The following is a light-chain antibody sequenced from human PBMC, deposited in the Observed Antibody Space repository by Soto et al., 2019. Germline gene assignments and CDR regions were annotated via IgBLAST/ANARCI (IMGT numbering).Light chain of an antibody. V-gene: IGKV3-20*01. CDR3: QHYGSSPGT. Sequence: EIVLTQSPGTLSLSPGERATLSCRASQSVSSIYVAWYQQKPGQAPRLLIYGASSRATGISDRFSGSGSGTDFTLSIIRLEPEDFAVYYCQHYGSSPGTFGQGTKMDIK. CDR1: QSVSSIY. J-gene: IGKJ1*01. CDR2: GAS.